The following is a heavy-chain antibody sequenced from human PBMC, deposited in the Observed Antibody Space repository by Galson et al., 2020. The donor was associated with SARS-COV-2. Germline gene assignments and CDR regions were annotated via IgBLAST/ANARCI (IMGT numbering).Heavy chain of an antibody. Sequence: SETLSLTCTVSGGSISSYYWSWIRPPPGKGLEWIGHIYYSGSTNYNPSLKRRVTISVDTSKNQFSLKLSSVTAADTAVYYCARGIAQRVVVAAIETWFDPWGQGTLVTVSS. CDR1: GGSISSYY. V-gene: IGHV4-59*01. CDR2: IYYSGST. D-gene: IGHD2-15*01. J-gene: IGHJ5*02. CDR3: ARGIAQRVVVAAIETWFDP.